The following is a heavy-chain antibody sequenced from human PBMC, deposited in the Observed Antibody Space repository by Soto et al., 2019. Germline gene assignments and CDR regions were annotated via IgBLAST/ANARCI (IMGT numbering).Heavy chain of an antibody. V-gene: IGHV3-49*04. CDR1: GFTFGDYA. CDR2: IRSKAYGGTT. Sequence: SLRLSCTASGFTFGDYAMSWVRQAPVKVLEWVGFIRSKAYGGTTEYAASVKGRFTISRDDSKSIAYLQMNSLKTEDTAVYYCTRGLKVVGATTAYFQHWGQGTLVTVSS. CDR3: TRGLKVVGATTAYFQH. D-gene: IGHD1-26*01. J-gene: IGHJ1*01.